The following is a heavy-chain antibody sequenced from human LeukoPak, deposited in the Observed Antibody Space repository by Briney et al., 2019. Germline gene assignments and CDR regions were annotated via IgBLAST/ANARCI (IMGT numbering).Heavy chain of an antibody. CDR2: IIPIFGTA. D-gene: IGHD6-13*01. V-gene: IGHV1-69*06. J-gene: IGHJ4*02. Sequence: GASVKVSCKASGGTFSSYAISWVRQAPGQGLEWMGRIIPIFGTANYARKFQGRVTITADKSTSTAYMELSSLRSEDTAVYYCARGVASIAANLFDYWGQGTLVTVSS. CDR1: GGTFSSYA. CDR3: ARGVASIAANLFDY.